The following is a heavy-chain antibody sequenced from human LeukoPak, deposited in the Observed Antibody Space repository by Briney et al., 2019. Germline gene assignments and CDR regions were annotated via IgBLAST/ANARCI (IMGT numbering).Heavy chain of an antibody. V-gene: IGHV1-46*01. CDR1: GYTFTSYY. Sequence: ASVKVSCKASGYTFTSYYMHWVRQAPGQGLEGMGIINPSGGSTSYAQKFQGRVTMTRDMSTSTVYMELSSLRSEDTAVYYCARDSLTALNAFDIWGQGTMVTVSS. CDR2: INPSGGST. CDR3: ARDSLTALNAFDI. D-gene: IGHD2-21*02. J-gene: IGHJ3*02.